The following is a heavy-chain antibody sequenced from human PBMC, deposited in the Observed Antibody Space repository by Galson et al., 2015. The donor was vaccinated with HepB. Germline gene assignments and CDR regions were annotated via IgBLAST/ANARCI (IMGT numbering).Heavy chain of an antibody. Sequence: SLRLSCAASGFTFSSYWMHWVRQAPGKGLVWVSRINSDGSSTSYADSVKGRFTISRDNAKNTLYLRMNSLRAEDTAVYYCATYSDSSGYYYFDYWGQGTLVTVSS. CDR2: INSDGSST. CDR3: ATYSDSSGYYYFDY. CDR1: GFTFSSYW. D-gene: IGHD3-22*01. J-gene: IGHJ4*02. V-gene: IGHV3-74*01.